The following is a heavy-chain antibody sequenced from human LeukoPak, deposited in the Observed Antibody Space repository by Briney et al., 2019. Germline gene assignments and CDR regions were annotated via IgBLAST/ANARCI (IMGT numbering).Heavy chain of an antibody. CDR2: ISAYNGNT. CDR1: GYTFTSYG. V-gene: IGHV1-18*01. Sequence: ASVKVSCKASGYTFTSYGISWVRQAPGQGLEWMGWISAYNGNTNYAQKLQGRVTMTTDTSTSTAYMELRSLRSDDTAVYYCARDWEWELLGGFDPWGQGTLVTVSS. D-gene: IGHD1-26*01. J-gene: IGHJ5*02. CDR3: ARDWEWELLGGFDP.